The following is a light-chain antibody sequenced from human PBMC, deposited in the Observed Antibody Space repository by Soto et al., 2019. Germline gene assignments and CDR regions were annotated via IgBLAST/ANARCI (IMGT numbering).Light chain of an antibody. Sequence: EMVLTQSPATLSVSPGERATLSCRASQSVGNHLACYQQKPGQAPSLLIYGASSRATGVPARFSGTGSGTDFSLTIGSLQSEDFAVYYCQQYDSWPRTFGQGTKVEIK. CDR2: GAS. CDR1: QSVGNH. CDR3: QQYDSWPRT. V-gene: IGKV3-15*01. J-gene: IGKJ1*01.